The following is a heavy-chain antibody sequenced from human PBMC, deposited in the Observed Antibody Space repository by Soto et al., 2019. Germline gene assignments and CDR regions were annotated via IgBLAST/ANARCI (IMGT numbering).Heavy chain of an antibody. J-gene: IGHJ6*02. Sequence: GGSLRLSCAASGFTVSSNYMSWVRQAPGKGLEWGSGIYSGGSTYYADSVKGRFTISRDNSKNTLYLQMNSLRAEDTAVYYCARDAFSSTICYFALYYYYGMDVWGQGSTVTVSS. CDR2: IYSGGST. CDR1: GFTVSSNY. V-gene: IGHV3-66*01. D-gene: IGHD2-2*01. CDR3: ARDAFSSTICYFALYYYYGMDV.